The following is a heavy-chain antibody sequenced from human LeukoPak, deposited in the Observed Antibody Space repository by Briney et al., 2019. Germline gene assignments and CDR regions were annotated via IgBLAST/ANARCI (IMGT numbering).Heavy chain of an antibody. CDR3: ARGGNTIFGVVIPLDY. J-gene: IGHJ4*02. CDR2: ISSSSSYI. CDR1: GFTFSSYS. D-gene: IGHD3-3*01. Sequence: GGSLRLSCAASGFTFSSYSMNWVRQAPGKGLEWVSSISSSSSYIYYGDSVKGRFTISRDNAKNSLYLQMNSLRAEDTAVYYCARGGNTIFGVVIPLDYWGQGTLVTVPS. V-gene: IGHV3-21*01.